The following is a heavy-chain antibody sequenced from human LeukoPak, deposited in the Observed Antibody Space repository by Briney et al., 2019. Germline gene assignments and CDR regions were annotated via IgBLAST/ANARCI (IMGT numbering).Heavy chain of an antibody. D-gene: IGHD3-10*01. CDR1: GFSFSNSY. J-gene: IGHJ4*02. V-gene: IGHV3-11*01. CDR3: AKDTQYTMVRGVTPDY. Sequence: GESLRLSCVVSGFSFSNSYMTWIRQTPGKGLESLAYISGSGSDIYYADPVKGRFTISRDNAKNSLYLQMNSLRAEDTALYYCAKDTQYTMVRGVTPDYWGQGTLVTVSS. CDR2: ISGSGSDI.